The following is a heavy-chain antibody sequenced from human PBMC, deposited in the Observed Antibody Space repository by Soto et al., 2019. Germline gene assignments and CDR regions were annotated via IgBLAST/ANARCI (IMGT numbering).Heavy chain of an antibody. J-gene: IGHJ4*02. CDR3: AKDQQGMEGYFDY. CDR2: ISYDGSNK. Sequence: QVQLVESGGGVVQPGRSLRLSCAASGFTFSSYGMHWVRQAPGKGLEWVAVISYDGSNKYYADSVKGRFTISRDNSKNTLYLYMTSFRAADTVVYYWAKDQQGMEGYFDYWGQGTLGAFSS. V-gene: IGHV3-30*18. D-gene: IGHD6-19*01. CDR1: GFTFSSYG.